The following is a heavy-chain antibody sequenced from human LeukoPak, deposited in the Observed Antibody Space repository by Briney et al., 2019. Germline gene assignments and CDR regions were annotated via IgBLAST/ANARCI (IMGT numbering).Heavy chain of an antibody. Sequence: GGSLRLSCAASGFTFSSYSMNWVRQAPGKGLEWVSYISSSSSTIYYADSVKGRFTISRDNAKNSLYLQMNSLRAEDTAVYYCARERCPDYWGQGTLVTVSS. CDR2: ISSSSSTI. CDR3: ARERCPDY. CDR1: GFTFSSYS. J-gene: IGHJ4*02. D-gene: IGHD4/OR15-4a*01. V-gene: IGHV3-48*04.